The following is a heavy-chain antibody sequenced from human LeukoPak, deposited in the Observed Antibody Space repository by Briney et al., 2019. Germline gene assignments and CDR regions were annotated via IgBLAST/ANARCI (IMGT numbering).Heavy chain of an antibody. D-gene: IGHD3-10*01. CDR3: ARDPGFWYYGSGSYYPFDY. Sequence: ASVEVSCKASGYTFTSYGISWVQQAPGQGLEWMGWISAYNGNTNYAQKLQGRVTMTTDTSTSTAYMELRSLRSDDTAVYYCARDPGFWYYGSGSYYPFDYWGQGTLVTVSS. CDR1: GYTFTSYG. CDR2: ISAYNGNT. J-gene: IGHJ4*02. V-gene: IGHV1-18*01.